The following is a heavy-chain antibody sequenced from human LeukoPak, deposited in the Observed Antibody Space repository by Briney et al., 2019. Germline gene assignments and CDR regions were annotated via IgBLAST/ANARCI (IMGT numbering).Heavy chain of an antibody. CDR3: AKSATVTTKGSFDY. J-gene: IGHJ4*02. Sequence: PGRFLRLSCAASGFTFSSYGMHWVRQAPGKGLEWVAVISYDGSNKYYADSVKGRFTISRDNSKNTLYLQMNSLRAEDTAVYYCAKSATVTTKGSFDYWGRGTLVTVSS. CDR1: GFTFSSYG. D-gene: IGHD4-17*01. CDR2: ISYDGSNK. V-gene: IGHV3-30*18.